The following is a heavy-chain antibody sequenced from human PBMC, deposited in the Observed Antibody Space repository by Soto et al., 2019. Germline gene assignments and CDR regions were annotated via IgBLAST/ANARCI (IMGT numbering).Heavy chain of an antibody. CDR1: GGSISSYY. D-gene: IGHD3-22*01. CDR3: ARAYDSSGYYYANFFDY. V-gene: IGHV4-59*01. Sequence: SETLSLTCTVSGGSISSYYWSWIRQPPGKGLEWIGYIYDSGSTNYNPSLKSRVTISVDTSKNQFSLKLTSVTAADTAVYYCARAYDSSGYYYANFFDYWGQGTLVTVS. CDR2: IYDSGST. J-gene: IGHJ4*02.